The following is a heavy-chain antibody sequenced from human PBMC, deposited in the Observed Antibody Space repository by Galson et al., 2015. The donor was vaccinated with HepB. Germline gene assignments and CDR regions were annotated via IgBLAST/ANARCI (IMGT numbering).Heavy chain of an antibody. J-gene: IGHJ4*02. CDR1: GYTFTSYG. CDR3: ARETNTYYYDSSGYYYGPYFDY. D-gene: IGHD3-22*01. Sequence: SVKVSCKASGYTFTSYGISWVRQAPGQGLEWMGWISAYNGNTNYAQKLQGRVTMTTDTSTSTAYMELRSLRSDDTAVYYCARETNTYYYDSSGYYYGPYFDYWGQGTLVTVSS. V-gene: IGHV1-18*01. CDR2: ISAYNGNT.